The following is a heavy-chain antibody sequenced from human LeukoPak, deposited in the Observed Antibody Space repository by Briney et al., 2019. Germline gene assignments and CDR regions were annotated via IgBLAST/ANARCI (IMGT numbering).Heavy chain of an antibody. Sequence: PSETLSLTCTVSGGSISNYYWTWVRQPPGKGLEWIGYISYSGNTNYNPSLMSRVTISVDTSKNQFSLKLSSVTAADTAVYYCARDRVGIAVAGPFDYWGQGTLVTVSS. CDR3: ARDRVGIAVAGPFDY. V-gene: IGHV4-59*12. CDR2: ISYSGNT. D-gene: IGHD6-19*01. CDR1: GGSISNYY. J-gene: IGHJ4*02.